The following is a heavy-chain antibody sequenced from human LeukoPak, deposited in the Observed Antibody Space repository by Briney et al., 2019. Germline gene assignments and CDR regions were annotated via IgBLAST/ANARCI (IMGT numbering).Heavy chain of an antibody. V-gene: IGHV5-51*01. CDR2: IYPGDSDT. Sequence: GESLKISCKGSGYTVTNYWIGWVRQTPGKGLEWLGIIYPGDSDTRYNPSFQGQVTISADKSISTAYLQWSSLEASDTGIYYCARRGPSTEYFDHRGQGTLVTVSS. CDR1: GYTVTNYW. J-gene: IGHJ4*02. D-gene: IGHD3-16*01. CDR3: ARRGPSTEYFDH.